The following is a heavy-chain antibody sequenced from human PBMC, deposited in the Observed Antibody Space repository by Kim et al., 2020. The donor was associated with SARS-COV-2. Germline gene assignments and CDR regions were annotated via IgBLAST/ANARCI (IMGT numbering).Heavy chain of an antibody. D-gene: IGHD3-22*01. V-gene: IGHV4-39*07. CDR1: GGSISSSSYY. J-gene: IGHJ3*02. CDR2: IYYSGST. Sequence: SETLSLTCTVSGGSISSSSYYWGWIRQPPGKGLEWIGSIYYSGSTYYNPSLKSRGTISVDTSKNQFSLKLSSVTAADTAVHYFAKYYDSSGYHDAFDSCGQGTMVTVSS. CDR3: AKYYDSSGYHDAFDS.